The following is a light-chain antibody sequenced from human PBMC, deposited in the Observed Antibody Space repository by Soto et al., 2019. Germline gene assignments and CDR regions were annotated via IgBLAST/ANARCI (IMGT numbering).Light chain of an antibody. CDR1: SSDIGGYYL. V-gene: IGLV2-23*01. J-gene: IGLJ1*01. CDR2: EGN. Sequence: QSVLTQPASVSGSPGQSITISCTGTSSDIGGYYLVSWYQQRPGKAPNLIIYEGNKRPSGVSNRFSAAKSGNTASLAISGLRAEDDADYYCCSFAGSSTYVFGPGTKVTVL. CDR3: CSFAGSSTYV.